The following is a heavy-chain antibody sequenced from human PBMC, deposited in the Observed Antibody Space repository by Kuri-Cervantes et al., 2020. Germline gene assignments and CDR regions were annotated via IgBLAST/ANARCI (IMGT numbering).Heavy chain of an antibody. V-gene: IGHV4-39*01. D-gene: IGHD3-22*01. CDR3: AATLDYYDSSGYYFR. Sequence: SETLSLTCTVSGGSISSSSYYWGWIRQPPGKGLEWIGSIYYSRSTFYNPSLKSQVTISVDTSKNQFSLKLSSVTAADTAVYYCAATLDYYDSSGYYFRWGQGTLVTVSS. CDR1: GGSISSSSYY. CDR2: IYYSRST. J-gene: IGHJ4*02.